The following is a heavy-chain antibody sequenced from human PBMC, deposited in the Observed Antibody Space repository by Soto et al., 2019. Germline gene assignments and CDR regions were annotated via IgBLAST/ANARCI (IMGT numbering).Heavy chain of an antibody. V-gene: IGHV3-48*02. Sequence: GSLRLSCAASGFTFSSCSMNWVRQAPGKGLEWVSYISSSSSTIYYADSVKGRFTISRDNAKNSLYLQMHSLRDGDTAVYYCARVKVVTATDLWGQGTLVAVSS. D-gene: IGHD2-21*02. CDR3: ARVKVVTATDL. J-gene: IGHJ5*02. CDR1: GFTFSSCS. CDR2: ISSSSSTI.